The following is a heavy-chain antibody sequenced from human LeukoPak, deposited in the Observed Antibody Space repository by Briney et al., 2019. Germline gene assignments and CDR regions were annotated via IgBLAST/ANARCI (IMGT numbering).Heavy chain of an antibody. J-gene: IGHJ4*02. CDR1: GGSFSGYY. V-gene: IGHV4-34*01. CDR3: ARVLSGDKRYYFDY. Sequence: PSETLSLTCAVYGGSFSGYYWSWIRQPPGKGLEWIGEINHSGSTNYNPSLKSRVTISVDTSKNQFSLKLSSVTAADTAVYYCARVLSGDKRYYFDYWGQGTLVTVSS. D-gene: IGHD5-12*01. CDR2: INHSGST.